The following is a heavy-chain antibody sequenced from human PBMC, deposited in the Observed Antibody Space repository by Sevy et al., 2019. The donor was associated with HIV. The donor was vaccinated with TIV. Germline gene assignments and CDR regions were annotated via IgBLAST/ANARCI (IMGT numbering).Heavy chain of an antibody. CDR1: GLPLSYAW. Sequence: GGSLRLSCAASGLPLSYAWMNWVRQAPGKGLEWVGHIKSESDGGTTEFATPVKGRFIISRDDSKNTLHLQMNSLKTGDTALYYCTARNFDFWGRGTLVTVSS. J-gene: IGHJ4*02. V-gene: IGHV3-15*07. CDR2: IKSESDGGTT. CDR3: TARNFDF.